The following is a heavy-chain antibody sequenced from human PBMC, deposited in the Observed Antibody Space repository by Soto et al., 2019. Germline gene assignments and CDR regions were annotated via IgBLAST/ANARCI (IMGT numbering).Heavy chain of an antibody. Sequence: SETLSLTCTVSGGSISSGDYYWSWIRQPPGKGLEWIGYIYYSGSTYYNPSLKSRVTISVDTSKNQFSLKLSSVTAADTAVYYCARWPLLDCISTSCPRGDYYYYGMDVWGKGTTVTV. D-gene: IGHD2-2*01. CDR2: IYYSGST. CDR1: GGSISSGDYY. V-gene: IGHV4-30-4*01. CDR3: ARWPLLDCISTSCPRGDYYYYGMDV. J-gene: IGHJ6*04.